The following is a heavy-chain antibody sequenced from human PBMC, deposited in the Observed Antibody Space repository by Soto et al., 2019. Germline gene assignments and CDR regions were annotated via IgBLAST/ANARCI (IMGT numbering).Heavy chain of an antibody. V-gene: IGHV1-69*01. CDR2: IIPIFGTA. D-gene: IGHD1-26*01. J-gene: IGHJ4*02. CDR3: ARGGHRVGATAPFDY. CDR1: GFTFSSYA. Sequence: VQLLESGGGLVQPGGSLRLSCAASGFTFSSYAISWVRQAPGQGLEWMGGIIPIFGTANYAQKFQGRVTITADESTSTAYMELSSLRSEDTAVYYCARGGHRVGATAPFDYWGQGTLVTVSS.